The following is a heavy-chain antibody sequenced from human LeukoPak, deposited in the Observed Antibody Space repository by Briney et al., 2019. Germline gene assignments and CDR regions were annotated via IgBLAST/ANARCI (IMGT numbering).Heavy chain of an antibody. CDR1: GGTFTSYA. Sequence: ASVKVSCKASGGTFTSYAISWVRQAPGQGLEWMGGIIPIFGTANYAQKFQGRVTITTDESTSTAYMELSSLRSEDTAVYYCASVGGNYVIKNWFDPWGQGTLVTVSS. CDR2: IIPIFGTA. CDR3: ASVGGNYVIKNWFDP. D-gene: IGHD4-11*01. J-gene: IGHJ5*02. V-gene: IGHV1-69*05.